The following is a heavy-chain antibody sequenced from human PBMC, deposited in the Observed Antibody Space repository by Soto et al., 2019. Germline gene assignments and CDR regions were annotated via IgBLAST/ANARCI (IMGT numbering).Heavy chain of an antibody. Sequence: QVQLVQSGAEVKKPGASVKVSCKASGYTFTSYDINWVRQATGQVLDWMGWMNPNSGNTGYAQKFQGRVTMTRNTSISTAYMELSSLRSEDTAVYYCARGRDTWEVVVAEQDLGYWGQGTLVTVSS. J-gene: IGHJ4*02. CDR3: ARGRDTWEVVVAEQDLGY. CDR1: GYTFTSYD. V-gene: IGHV1-8*01. D-gene: IGHD2-15*01. CDR2: MNPNSGNT.